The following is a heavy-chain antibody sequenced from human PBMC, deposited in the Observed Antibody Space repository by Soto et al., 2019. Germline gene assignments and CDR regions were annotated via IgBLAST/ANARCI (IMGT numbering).Heavy chain of an antibody. J-gene: IGHJ4*02. D-gene: IGHD2-2*01. CDR2: IFGGGTT. Sequence: EVQLVASGGGLIQPGGSLRLSCAASGFAVNSDYMSWVRQAPGKGLEWVSVIFGGGTTYYSDSVKGRFTISRDNSKNTVFLQMNSLRDEDTAVYYCGRTSSYWGQGTRVIVSS. CDR3: GRTSSY. V-gene: IGHV3-53*01. CDR1: GFAVNSDY.